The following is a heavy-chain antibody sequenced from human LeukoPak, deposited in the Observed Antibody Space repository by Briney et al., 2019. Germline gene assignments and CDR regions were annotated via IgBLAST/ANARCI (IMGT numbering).Heavy chain of an antibody. CDR1: GDTFTGYY. V-gene: IGHV1-69*13. CDR2: IIPIFGTA. CDR3: ASLKIGSGSYYEDY. J-gene: IGHJ4*02. D-gene: IGHD1-26*01. Sequence: ASVRVSCKASGDTFTGYYMHWVRQAPGQGLEWMGGIIPIFGTANYAQKFQGRVTITADESTSTAYMELSSLRSEDTAVYYCASLKIGSGSYYEDYWGQGTLVTVSS.